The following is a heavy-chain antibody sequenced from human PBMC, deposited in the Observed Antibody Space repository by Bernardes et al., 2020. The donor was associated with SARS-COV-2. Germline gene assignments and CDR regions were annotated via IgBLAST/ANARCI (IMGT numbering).Heavy chain of an antibody. CDR2: INPNSGGT. V-gene: IGHV1-2*02. J-gene: IGHJ6*02. D-gene: IGHD6-19*01. Sequence: ASQKDSCKASGYTFTGYYMHWVRQAPGQGLEWMGWINPNSGGTNYAQKFQGRVTMTRDTSISTAYMELSRLRSDDTAVYYCAVKSSGWYYYGMDVWGQGTTVTVSS. CDR3: AVKSSGWYYYGMDV. CDR1: GYTFTGYY.